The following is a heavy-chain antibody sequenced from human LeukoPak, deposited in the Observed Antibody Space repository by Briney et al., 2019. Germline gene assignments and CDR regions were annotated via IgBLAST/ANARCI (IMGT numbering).Heavy chain of an antibody. CDR2: ISAYNGNT. CDR3: ASSVAGHAEYFQH. CDR1: GYTFTSYY. V-gene: IGHV1-18*04. D-gene: IGHD6-19*01. Sequence: ASVKVSCKASGYTFTSYYMHWVRQAPGQGLEWMGWISAYNGNTNYAQKLQGRVTMTTDTSTSTAYMELRGLRSDDTAVYYCASSVAGHAEYFQHWGQGTLVTVSS. J-gene: IGHJ1*01.